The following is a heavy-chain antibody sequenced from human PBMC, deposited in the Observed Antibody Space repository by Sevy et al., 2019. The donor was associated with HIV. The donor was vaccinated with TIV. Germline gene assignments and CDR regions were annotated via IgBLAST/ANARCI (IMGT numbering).Heavy chain of an antibody. CDR2: INHSGST. D-gene: IGHD2-2*01. CDR1: GGSFSGYY. CDR3: ARSPPVVVVPGAPSWFDP. J-gene: IGHJ5*02. Sequence: SETLSLTCAVHGGSFSGYYWSWIRQPPGKGLEWIGEINHSGSTNYNPSLKTRVTISVDTSKKQFSMKLSSVTAADTAVYYCARSPPVVVVPGAPSWFDPWGQGTMVTVSS. V-gene: IGHV4-34*01.